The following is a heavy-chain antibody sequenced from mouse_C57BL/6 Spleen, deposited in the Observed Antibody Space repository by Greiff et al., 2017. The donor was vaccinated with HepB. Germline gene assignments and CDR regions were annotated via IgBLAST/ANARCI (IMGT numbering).Heavy chain of an antibody. D-gene: IGHD1-1*01. Sequence: QVQLQQSGAELVRPGTSVKVSCKASGYAFTNYLIEWVKQRPGQGLEWIGVINPGSGGTNYNEKFKGKATLTADQSSSTAYMQLSSLTSEDSAVYFCAREFGYGSNWYFDVWGTGTTVTVSS. CDR1: GYAFTNYL. J-gene: IGHJ1*03. CDR3: AREFGYGSNWYFDV. CDR2: INPGSGGT. V-gene: IGHV1-54*01.